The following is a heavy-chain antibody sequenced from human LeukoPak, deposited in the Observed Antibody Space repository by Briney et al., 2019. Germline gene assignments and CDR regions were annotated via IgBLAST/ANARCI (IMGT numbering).Heavy chain of an antibody. Sequence: SETLSLTCTVSGGSISSGGYYWSWIRQHPGKGLEWIGYIYYSGSTYYNPSLKSRVTISVDTSKNQFSLKLSSVTAADTAVYYCARITYYYDSSGYHDAFDIWGQGTMVTVSS. V-gene: IGHV4-31*03. J-gene: IGHJ3*02. CDR2: IYYSGST. D-gene: IGHD3-22*01. CDR3: ARITYYYDSSGYHDAFDI. CDR1: GGSISSGGYY.